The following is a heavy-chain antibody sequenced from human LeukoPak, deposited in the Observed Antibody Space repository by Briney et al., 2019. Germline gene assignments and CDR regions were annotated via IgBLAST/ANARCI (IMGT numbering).Heavy chain of an antibody. CDR1: GYTLTELS. CDR3: TRGHAGLDH. Sequence: ASVKVSCKVSGYTLTELSMHWVRQAPGKGLEWMGGFDPEDGETIYAQKFQGRVTTTEDTSIDTAYMELSSLRSEDTAVYYCTRGHAGLDHWGQGTLVTVSS. V-gene: IGHV1-24*01. D-gene: IGHD3-10*01. J-gene: IGHJ4*02. CDR2: FDPEDGET.